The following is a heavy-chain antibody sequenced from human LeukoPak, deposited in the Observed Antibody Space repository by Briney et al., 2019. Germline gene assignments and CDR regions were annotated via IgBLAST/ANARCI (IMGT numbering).Heavy chain of an antibody. CDR1: GYSFTSYW. V-gene: IGHV5-51*01. D-gene: IGHD3-9*01. CDR3: ARQEYDILTGYYKIFGAFDI. CDR2: IYPGDSDT. Sequence: GESLKISFKGSGYSFTSYWIGWVRQMPGKGLEGMGIIYPGDSDTRYSPSFQGQVTISADKSISTAYLQSSSLKASDTAMYYCARQEYDILTGYYKIFGAFDIWGQGTMVTVSS. J-gene: IGHJ3*02.